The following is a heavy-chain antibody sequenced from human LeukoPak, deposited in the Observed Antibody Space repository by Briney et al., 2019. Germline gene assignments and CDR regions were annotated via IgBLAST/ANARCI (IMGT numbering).Heavy chain of an antibody. CDR2: INHSGNT. V-gene: IGHV4-38-2*01. Sequence: PSETLSLTCAVSGYSISSGYYWGWIRQPPGRGLEWIGSINHSGNTYCNPSLKSRVAISIDTSKNDSSLKVTSVIAADTAVYLCARQDTAMVKGWFDPWGQGTLVTVSS. CDR3: ARQDTAMVKGWFDP. J-gene: IGHJ5*02. CDR1: GYSISSGYY. D-gene: IGHD5-18*01.